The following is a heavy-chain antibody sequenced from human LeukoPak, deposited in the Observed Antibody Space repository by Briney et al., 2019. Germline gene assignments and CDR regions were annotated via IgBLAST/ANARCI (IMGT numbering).Heavy chain of an antibody. CDR3: ARGPLTMVRGVIRGSFFGY. CDR2: MNPNSGNT. V-gene: IGHV1-8*01. CDR1: GYTFTSYD. J-gene: IGHJ4*02. D-gene: IGHD3-10*01. Sequence: ASVKVSCKASGYTFTSYDINWVRQATGQGLEWMGWMNPNSGNTGYAQKFQGRVTMTRNTSISTAYMELSSLRSEDTAVYYCARGPLTMVRGVIRGSFFGYWGQGTLVTVSS.